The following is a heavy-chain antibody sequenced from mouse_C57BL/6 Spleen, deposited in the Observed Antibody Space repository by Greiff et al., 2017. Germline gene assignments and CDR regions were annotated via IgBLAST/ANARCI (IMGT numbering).Heavy chain of an antibody. CDR1: GYTFTDYY. J-gene: IGHJ4*01. CDR2: IFPGSGST. V-gene: IGHV1-75*01. CDR3: AREGPGNYAMDY. Sequence: QVQLQQSGPELVKPGASVKISCTASGYTFTDYYINWVQQTPGQGLEWIGWIFPGSGSTYYNEKFKGKATLTGDKSSSTAYMLLNSLTSEDYAVYFCAREGPGNYAMDYWGQGTSVTVSS.